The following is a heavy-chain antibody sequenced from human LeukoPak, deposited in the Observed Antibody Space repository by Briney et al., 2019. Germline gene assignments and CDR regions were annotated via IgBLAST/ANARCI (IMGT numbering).Heavy chain of an antibody. V-gene: IGHV1-18*01. Sequence: ASVKVSCKASGYNFTTYGVSWVRQAPGQRPEWMGWISCYNGNSKSSEKFQGRVTMTIETSTSTVYMELRTLKNDDTGVYYCARDAGDGMDVWGLGTTAIVSS. J-gene: IGHJ6*02. CDR2: ISCYNGNS. CDR3: ARDAGDGMDV. CDR1: GYNFTTYG.